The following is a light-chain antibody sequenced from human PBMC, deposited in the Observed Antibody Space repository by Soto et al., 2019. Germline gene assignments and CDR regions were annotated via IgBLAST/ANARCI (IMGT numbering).Light chain of an antibody. CDR1: SANIGAGHD. J-gene: IGLJ3*02. CDR2: GDS. V-gene: IGLV1-40*01. Sequence: QAVVTQPPSVSGAPGQRVTISCTGSSANIGAGHDVHWYQQIPGTAPKLLMYGDSNRPLGVPDRFSGSKSGTSASLAITGLQAEDEAHYYCQSYDSSLSGSVFGGGTKLTVL. CDR3: QSYDSSLSGSV.